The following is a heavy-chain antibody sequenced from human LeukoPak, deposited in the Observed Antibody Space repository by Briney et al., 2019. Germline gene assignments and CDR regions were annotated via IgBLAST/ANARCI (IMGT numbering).Heavy chain of an antibody. D-gene: IGHD2-2*01. Sequence: GGSLRLSCVGSGFTYSNYWMHWVRQAPGKGPVWVSRINPDGTTTDYADSVKGRFTISRDNAKNLLYLQMNGLRAEDTAVYYCAREGYQFLSNNYYYYIDVWGKGTTVTVSS. V-gene: IGHV3-74*01. CDR2: INPDGTTT. CDR1: GFTYSNYW. J-gene: IGHJ6*03. CDR3: AREGYQFLSNNYYYYIDV.